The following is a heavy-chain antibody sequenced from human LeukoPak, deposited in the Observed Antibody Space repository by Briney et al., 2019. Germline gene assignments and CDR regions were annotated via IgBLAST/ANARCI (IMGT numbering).Heavy chain of an antibody. Sequence: SETLSLTCAVYGGSFSGYYWSWIRQPPGKGLEWIGEINHSGSTNYNPSLKSRVTISVDTSKDQFSLKLSSVTAADTAVYYCARHVGFITMVRGVINNNWFDPWGQGTLVTVSS. CDR3: ARHVGFITMVRGVINNNWFDP. J-gene: IGHJ5*02. CDR2: INHSGST. V-gene: IGHV4-34*01. CDR1: GGSFSGYY. D-gene: IGHD3-10*01.